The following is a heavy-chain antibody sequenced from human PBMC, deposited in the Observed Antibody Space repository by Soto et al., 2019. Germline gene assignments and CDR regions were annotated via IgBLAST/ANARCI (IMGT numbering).Heavy chain of an antibody. J-gene: IGHJ6*02. Sequence: ASVKVSCKASGYSFTNYGISWARQAPGQGLEWMGWISAYNGNTNHAQKLRGRVTMTTDTSSSTAYMDLRSLRSDDTAVYYCARDLDDYDSSDYRRDYYYIMDVWGQGTTVTVSS. D-gene: IGHD3-22*01. CDR1: GYSFTNYG. CDR2: ISAYNGNT. V-gene: IGHV1-18*01. CDR3: ARDLDDYDSSDYRRDYYYIMDV.